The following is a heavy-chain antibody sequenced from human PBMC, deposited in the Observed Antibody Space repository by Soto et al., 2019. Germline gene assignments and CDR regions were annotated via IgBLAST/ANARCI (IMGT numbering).Heavy chain of an antibody. J-gene: IGHJ4*02. CDR1: GFSLSNARMG. Sequence: SGPTLVNPTETLTLTCTVSGFSLSNARMGVSWIRQPPGKALEWLAHIFSNDEKSYSTSLKSRLTISKDTSKSQVVLTMTNMDPVDTATYYCARIGRVIYGDTYFDYWGQGTLVTVSS. V-gene: IGHV2-26*01. CDR2: IFSNDEK. D-gene: IGHD4-17*01. CDR3: ARIGRVIYGDTYFDY.